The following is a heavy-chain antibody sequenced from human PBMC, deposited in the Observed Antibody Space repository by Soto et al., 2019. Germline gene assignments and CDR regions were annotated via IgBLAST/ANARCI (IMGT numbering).Heavy chain of an antibody. V-gene: IGHV3-30-3*01. J-gene: IGHJ4*02. CDR3: ARDAGSSSWYYFDY. Sequence: GGSLRLSCAASGFTFSSYAMHWVRQAPGKGLEWVAVISYDGSNKYYADSVKGRFTISRDNSKNTLYLQMNSLRTEDTAVYYCARDAGSSSWYYFDYWGQGTLVTVSS. CDR2: ISYDGSNK. D-gene: IGHD6-13*01. CDR1: GFTFSSYA.